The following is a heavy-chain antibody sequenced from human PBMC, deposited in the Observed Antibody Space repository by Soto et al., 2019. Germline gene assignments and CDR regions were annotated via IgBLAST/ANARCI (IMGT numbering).Heavy chain of an antibody. J-gene: IGHJ3*02. CDR3: ARDLLWFTTGGPGAFDI. D-gene: IGHD3-10*01. CDR1: GCLFSSYA. CDR2: TSYDGSKK. Sequence: PGGALRRSCADSGCLFSSYAMNWVRQAPGNGLEWVALTSYDGSKKYYADSVKGRFTISRDNSRDTLYLQMNSLRAEDTAVYYCARDLLWFTTGGPGAFDIWGQGTMVTVS. V-gene: IGHV3-30-3*01.